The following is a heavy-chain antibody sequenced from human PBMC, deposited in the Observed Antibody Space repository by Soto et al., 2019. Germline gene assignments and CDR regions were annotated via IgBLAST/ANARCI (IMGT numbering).Heavy chain of an antibody. Sequence: QVQLVQSGAEVKKPGASVKVSCKASGYTFTSYGISWVRQAPGQGLEWMGWISAYNGNTNYAQKLQGRVTMTTDTTTSTAYMELRSQRSDDTAVYYCARGRAQSVLGYGSGGSCYPVFDYWGQGTLVTVS. CDR2: ISAYNGNT. CDR3: ARGRAQSVLGYGSGGSCYPVFDY. CDR1: GYTFTSYG. J-gene: IGHJ4*02. V-gene: IGHV1-18*01. D-gene: IGHD2-15*01.